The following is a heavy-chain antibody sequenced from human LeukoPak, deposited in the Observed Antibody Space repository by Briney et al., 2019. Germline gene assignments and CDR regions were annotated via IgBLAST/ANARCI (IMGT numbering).Heavy chain of an antibody. CDR2: IRSDGSDT. J-gene: IGHJ4*02. D-gene: IGHD3-10*01. V-gene: IGHV3-30*02. CDR1: GFSFSDFD. Sequence: GGSLRLSCATSGFSFSDFDMQWVRQAPGQGLEWVGFIRSDGSDTYYGDSVKGRFTISRDNSKEILHLQMNSLRPGDTAVYYCAIIPLGGRFDYWGQGTLVIVSS. CDR3: AIIPLGGRFDY.